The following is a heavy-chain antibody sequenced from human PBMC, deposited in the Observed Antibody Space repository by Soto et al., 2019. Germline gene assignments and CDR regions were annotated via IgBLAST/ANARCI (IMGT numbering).Heavy chain of an antibody. D-gene: IGHD5-18*01. V-gene: IGHV4-4*02. CDR2: IFHSGST. CDR3: ASHRGNTYGPYDY. J-gene: IGHJ4*02. CDR1: GGSISSGNW. Sequence: VQLQESGPGLVKPSGTLSLSCAVSGGSISSGNWWSWVRQFPEKGLEWIGEIFHSGSTNHNPSPKSRVIISVDNSKNQFPLKLSSVTAADTAVYYCASHRGNTYGPYDYWGQGTLVTVSS.